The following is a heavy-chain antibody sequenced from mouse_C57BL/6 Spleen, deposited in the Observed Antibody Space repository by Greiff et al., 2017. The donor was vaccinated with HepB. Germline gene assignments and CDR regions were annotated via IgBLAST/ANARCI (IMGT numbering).Heavy chain of an antibody. J-gene: IGHJ2*01. CDR1: GYTFTSYW. Sequence: QVHVKQPGTELVKPGASVKLSCKASGYTFTSYWMHWVKQRPGQGLEWIGNINPSNGGTNYNEKFKSKATLTVDKSSSTAYMQLSSLTSEDSAVYYCARRKIRGDYFDYWGQGTTLTVSS. CDR2: INPSNGGT. CDR3: ARRKIRGDYFDY. V-gene: IGHV1-53*01. D-gene: IGHD2-4*01.